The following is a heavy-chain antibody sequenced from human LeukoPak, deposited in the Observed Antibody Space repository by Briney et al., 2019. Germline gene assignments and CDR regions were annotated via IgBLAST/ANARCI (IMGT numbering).Heavy chain of an antibody. V-gene: IGHV4-38-2*02. D-gene: IGHD6-6*01. CDR1: GYSISSGYY. CDR3: ARVRGLSSSFLFDY. Sequence: SETLSLTCTVSGYSISSGYYWGWIRQPPGKGLEWIGSIYHSGSTYYSPSLKSRVTISVDTSKNQFSLKLSSVTAADTAVYYCARVRGLSSSFLFDYWGQGTLVTVSS. J-gene: IGHJ4*02. CDR2: IYHSGST.